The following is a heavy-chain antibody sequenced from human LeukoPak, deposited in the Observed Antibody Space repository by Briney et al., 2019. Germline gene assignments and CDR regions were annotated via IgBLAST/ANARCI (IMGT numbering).Heavy chain of an antibody. CDR2: ISGSGGDT. D-gene: IGHD6-13*01. CDR1: GLTFSSYS. V-gene: IGHV3-23*01. J-gene: IGHJ4*02. CDR3: AKDAAGPEY. Sequence: AGGSLRLSCVVSGLTFSSYSMSWVRQAPGKGLEWVSGISGSGGDTWYPDSVKGRFTISRDNSKNTLFLQMNSLRVEDTAMYYCAKDAAGPEYWGQGTRVTVSS.